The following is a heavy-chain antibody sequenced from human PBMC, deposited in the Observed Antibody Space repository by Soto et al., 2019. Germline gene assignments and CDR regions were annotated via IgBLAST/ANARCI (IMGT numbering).Heavy chain of an antibody. Sequence: PSVKVSCKVSGYTLTELSMHWVRQAPGEGLEWMGGFDPEDGETIYAQKFQGRVTMTEDTSTDTAYMELSSLRSEDTAVYYCATQRLAAAWFDPWGQGTLVTVSS. CDR1: GYTLTELS. CDR3: ATQRLAAAWFDP. V-gene: IGHV1-24*01. J-gene: IGHJ5*02. CDR2: FDPEDGET. D-gene: IGHD6-13*01.